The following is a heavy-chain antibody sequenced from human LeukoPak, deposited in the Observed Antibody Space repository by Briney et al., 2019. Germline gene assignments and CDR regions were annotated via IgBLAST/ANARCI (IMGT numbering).Heavy chain of an antibody. CDR1: GGTFSSYA. D-gene: IGHD6-13*01. J-gene: IGHJ6*02. CDR3: AREPSIAAAGSSGYGMDV. Sequence: SVKVSCKSSGGTFSSYAISWVRQAPGQGLEWMGVIIPIFGTANYAQKFQGRVTITADESTSTAYMELSSLRSEDTAVYYCAREPSIAAAGSSGYGMDVWGQGTTVTVS. V-gene: IGHV1-69*13. CDR2: IIPIFGTA.